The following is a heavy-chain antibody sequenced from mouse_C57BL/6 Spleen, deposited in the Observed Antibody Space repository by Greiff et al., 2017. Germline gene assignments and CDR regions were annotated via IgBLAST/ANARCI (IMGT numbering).Heavy chain of an antibody. Sequence: QVQLQQPGAELVKPGASVKMSCKASGYTFTSYWITWVKQRPGQGLEWIGDIYPGSGSTNYNEQFKSKATLTVDTSSSTAYMPLSSLSSEDSAVYYCARLRITTVVATGFDDWGQGTTLTVSS. J-gene: IGHJ2*01. CDR1: GYTFTSYW. CDR3: ARLRITTVVATGFDD. CDR2: IYPGSGST. D-gene: IGHD1-1*01. V-gene: IGHV1-55*01.